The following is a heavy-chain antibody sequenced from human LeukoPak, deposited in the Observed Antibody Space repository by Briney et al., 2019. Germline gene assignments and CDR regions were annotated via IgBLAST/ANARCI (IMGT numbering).Heavy chain of an antibody. CDR3: ARGGATIVDYYYYMDV. CDR1: GGSICSGDYY. J-gene: IGHJ6*03. Sequence: PSQTLSLTCTVSGGSICSGDYYRSCIRQPPGKGLEWIGYIYYSGSTYNYPSLKSRVTRSVDTSKNQFSLKLSSVTAADTAVYYCARGGATIVDYYYYMDVWGKGTTVTVSS. CDR2: IYYSGST. V-gene: IGHV4-30-4*08. D-gene: IGHD5-12*01.